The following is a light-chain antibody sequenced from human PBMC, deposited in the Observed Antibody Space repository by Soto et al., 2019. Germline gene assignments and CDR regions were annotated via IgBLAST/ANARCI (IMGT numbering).Light chain of an antibody. CDR3: QHSYSTPCT. CDR2: AAS. Sequence: DIPMPQRPSSLSASVGDRVTITCRASQSISSYLNWYQQKPGKAPKLLIYAASSFQRVVPSRFSGSGSVTDFTLTISTLRPEDFATYYCQHSYSTPCTFAQGTKLEIK. CDR1: QSISSY. J-gene: IGKJ2*02. V-gene: IGKV1-39*01.